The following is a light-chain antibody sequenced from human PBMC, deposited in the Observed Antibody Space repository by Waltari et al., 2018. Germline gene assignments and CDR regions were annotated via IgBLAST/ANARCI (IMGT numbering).Light chain of an antibody. CDR2: AAS. Sequence: DIQMTQSPSSLSASVGDKVTITCLASQDISNFLSWYQQKPGKPPKRLISAASSLESGVPSRFRGSGSGTEFTLTITSLQPEDFAPYYCHQYESNPFTFGPGTKLDIK. CDR3: HQYESNPFT. CDR1: QDISNF. J-gene: IGKJ3*01. V-gene: IGKV1-17*01.